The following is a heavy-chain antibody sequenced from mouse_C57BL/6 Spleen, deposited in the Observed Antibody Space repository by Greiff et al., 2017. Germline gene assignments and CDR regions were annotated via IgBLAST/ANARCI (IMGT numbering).Heavy chain of an antibody. J-gene: IGHJ4*01. CDR1: GYTFTDYN. D-gene: IGHD1-1*01. CDR3: ATQYGSSYDYAMDY. Sequence: VQLQQSGPELVKPGASVKMSCKASGYTFTDYNMHWVKQSHGKSLEWIGYINPNNGGTSYNQKFKGKATLTVNKSSSTAYMELRSLTSEDSAVYYCATQYGSSYDYAMDYWGQGTSVTVSS. V-gene: IGHV1-22*01. CDR2: INPNNGGT.